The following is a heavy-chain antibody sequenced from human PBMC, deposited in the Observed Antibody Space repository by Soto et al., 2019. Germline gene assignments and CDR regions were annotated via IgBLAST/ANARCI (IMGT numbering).Heavy chain of an antibody. D-gene: IGHD3-3*01. J-gene: IGHJ6*02. CDR1: GGSISSYY. Sequence: ETLSLTCTVSGGSISSYYWSWIRQPPGKGLEWIGYIYYSGSTNYNPSLKSRVTISVDTSKNQFSLKLSSVTAADTAVYYCARGYDFWSGYLHPYYYGMDVWGQGTTVTVSS. CDR3: ARGYDFWSGYLHPYYYGMDV. CDR2: IYYSGST. V-gene: IGHV4-59*01.